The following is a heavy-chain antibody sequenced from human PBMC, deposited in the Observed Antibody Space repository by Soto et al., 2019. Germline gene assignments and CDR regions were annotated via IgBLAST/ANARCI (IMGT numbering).Heavy chain of an antibody. V-gene: IGHV3-73*01. CDR1: GFTFSGSA. CDR2: IRSKANSYAT. D-gene: IGHD3-10*01. CDR3: TRPVPGSGSYDWFDP. J-gene: IGHJ5*02. Sequence: EVQLVESGGGLVQPGGSLKLSCAASGFTFSGSAMHWVRQASGKGLEWVGRIRSKANSYATAYAASVKGRFTISRDDSKNTAYLQMNSLKTEDTAVYYCTRPVPGSGSYDWFDPWGQGTLVTVSS.